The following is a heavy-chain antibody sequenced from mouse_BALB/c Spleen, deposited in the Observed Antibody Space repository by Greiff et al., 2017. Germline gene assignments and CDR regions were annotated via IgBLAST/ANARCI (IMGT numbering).Heavy chain of an antibody. CDR1: GFSLSSYS. CDR3: ARNFYAMDY. V-gene: IGHV2-6-4*01. Sequence: VQRVESGPGLVAPSQSLSITCTVSGFSLSSYSVHWVRQPPGKGLEWLGMIWGGGSTDYNSALKSRLSNIKDNSKSQVFLKMNSLQTDDTARYYCARNFYAMDYWGQGTSVTVSS. J-gene: IGHJ4*01. CDR2: IWGGGST.